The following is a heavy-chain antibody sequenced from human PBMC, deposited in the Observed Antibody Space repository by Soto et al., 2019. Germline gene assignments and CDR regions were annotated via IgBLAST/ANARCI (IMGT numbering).Heavy chain of an antibody. J-gene: IGHJ6*02. Sequence: SQTLSLTCAISGDSVSSNSAAWNWIRQSPSRGLEWLGRTYYRSKWYNDYAVSVKSRITINPDTSKNQFSLQLNSVTPEDTAVYYCARDPRYSYGPTYYYYYGMDVWGQGTTVTVS. V-gene: IGHV6-1*01. CDR1: GDSVSSNSAA. CDR3: ARDPRYSYGPTYYYYYGMDV. CDR2: TYYRSKWYN. D-gene: IGHD5-18*01.